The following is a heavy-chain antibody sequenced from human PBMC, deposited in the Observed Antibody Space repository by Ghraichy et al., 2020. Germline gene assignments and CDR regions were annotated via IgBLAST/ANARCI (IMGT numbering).Heavy chain of an antibody. D-gene: IGHD3-10*01. Sequence: GGSLRLSCRASGFMFSSYWMTWVRQAPGKGLEWVATIRGDGSDEHYVESVQGRFNISRDDARNSLILQMDSLTVEDTALYYCVRDSTMERKSILNGLDLWGQGTLVTVSS. CDR3: VRDSTMERKSILNGLDL. CDR1: GFMFSSYW. J-gene: IGHJ5*02. CDR2: IRGDGSDE. V-gene: IGHV3-7*01.